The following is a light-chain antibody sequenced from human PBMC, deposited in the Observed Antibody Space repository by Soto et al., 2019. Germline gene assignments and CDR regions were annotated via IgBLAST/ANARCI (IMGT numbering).Light chain of an antibody. V-gene: IGLV2-14*01. Sequence: QSALTQAASVSGSPGQSITISCTGASSDFGDHKSVSWYQHHPGKAPKLIIYEVNYRPSGVSSRFSGSRSGNTASLTISGLQAEDEAHYYCRSSTDTSILFGGGTKVTVL. CDR1: SSDFGDHKS. CDR3: RSSTDTSIL. J-gene: IGLJ2*01. CDR2: EVN.